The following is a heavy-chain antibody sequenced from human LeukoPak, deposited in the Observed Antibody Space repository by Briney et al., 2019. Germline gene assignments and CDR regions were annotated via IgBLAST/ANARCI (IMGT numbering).Heavy chain of an antibody. CDR3: ARTYDTYYDSSGYYYVPFDY. Sequence: SVKVSCKASGGTFSSYAISWVRQAPGQGLEWMGGIIPIFGTANYAQKFQGRVTITADKSTSTAYMELSSLRSEDTAVYYCARTYDTYYDSSGYYYVPFDYWGQGTLVTVSS. CDR2: IIPIFGTA. J-gene: IGHJ4*02. CDR1: GGTFSSYA. V-gene: IGHV1-69*06. D-gene: IGHD3-22*01.